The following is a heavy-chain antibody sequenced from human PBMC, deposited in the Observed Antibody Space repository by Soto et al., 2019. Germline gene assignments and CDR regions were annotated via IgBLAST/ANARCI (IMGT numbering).Heavy chain of an antibody. J-gene: IGHJ6*02. D-gene: IGHD2-2*01. V-gene: IGHV1-2*04. CDR1: GYTFTGYY. Sequence: QVQLVQSGAEVKKPGASVKVSCKASGYTFTGYYMHWVRQAPGQGLEWMGWINPNSGGTNYAQKFQGWVTMTRDTSISTAYMKRSRLRSDDTAVYYCARGSVVVPAAIPYYYYGMDVWGQGTTVTVSS. CDR3: ARGSVVVPAAIPYYYYGMDV. CDR2: INPNSGGT.